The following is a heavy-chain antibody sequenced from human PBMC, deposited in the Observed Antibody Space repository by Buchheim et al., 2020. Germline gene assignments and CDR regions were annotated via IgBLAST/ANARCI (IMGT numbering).Heavy chain of an antibody. CDR1: GFTFSSYG. Sequence: QVQLVESGGGVVQPGRSLRLSCAASGFTFSSYGMHWVRQAPGKGLEWVAVISYDGSNKYYADSVKGRFTISRDNSKKTPYLQMNSLRAEDTAVYYCAKDFGRHKNIVVVPAATNRYYYYGMDVWGQGTT. CDR2: ISYDGSNK. V-gene: IGHV3-30*18. CDR3: AKDFGRHKNIVVVPAATNRYYYYGMDV. D-gene: IGHD2-2*01. J-gene: IGHJ6*02.